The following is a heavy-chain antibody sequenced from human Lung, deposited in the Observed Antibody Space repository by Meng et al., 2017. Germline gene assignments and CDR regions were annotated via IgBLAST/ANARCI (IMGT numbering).Heavy chain of an antibody. V-gene: IGHV4-34*12. J-gene: IGHJ4*02. CDR1: GVSFSGYY. CDR2: IIDSGST. CDR3: VRRTYSSGWCFDY. Sequence: QWQIHQEGDGRLKPSETLTLTCACYGVSFSGYYWSWIRQPPGKGLEWIGEIIDSGSTNYNPSLKSRVTISVDTSKNQFSLRVTSVTAADRAVYYCVRRTYSSGWCFDYWGQGTLVSLL. D-gene: IGHD6-19*01.